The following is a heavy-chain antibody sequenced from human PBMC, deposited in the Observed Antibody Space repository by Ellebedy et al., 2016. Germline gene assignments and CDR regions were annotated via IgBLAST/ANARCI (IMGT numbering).Heavy chain of an antibody. J-gene: IGHJ4*02. V-gene: IGHV3-7*05. CDR1: GFTFSSYW. D-gene: IGHD6-13*01. Sequence: GGSLRLXXAASGFTFSSYWMSWVRQAPGKGLEWVANIKQDGSEKYYVDSVKGRFTISRDNAKNSLYLQMNSLRAEDTAVYYCAVANAGILDYWGQGTLVTVSS. CDR3: AVANAGILDY. CDR2: IKQDGSEK.